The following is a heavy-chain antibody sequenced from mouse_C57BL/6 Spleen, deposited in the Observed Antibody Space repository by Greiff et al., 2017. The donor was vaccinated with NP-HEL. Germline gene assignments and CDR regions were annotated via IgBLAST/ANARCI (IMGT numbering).Heavy chain of an antibody. CDR2: IDPEDGET. CDR3: ARNYYGSSSRWYFDV. CDR1: GFNIKDYY. Sequence: VHVKQSGAELVKPGASVKLSCTASGFNIKDYYMHWVKQRTEQGLEWIGRIDPEDGETKYAPKFQGKATITADTSSNTAYLQLSSLTSEDTAVYYCARNYYGSSSRWYFDVWDTGTTVTVSS. J-gene: IGHJ1*03. D-gene: IGHD1-1*01. V-gene: IGHV14-2*01.